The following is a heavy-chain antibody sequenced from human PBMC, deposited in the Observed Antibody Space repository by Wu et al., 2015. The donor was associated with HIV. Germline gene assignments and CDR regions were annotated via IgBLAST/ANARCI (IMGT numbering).Heavy chain of an antibody. CDR2: ISAYSGNT. CDR3: ASSPRDVWSAGLLH. J-gene: IGHJ1*01. Sequence: QVQLVQSGAEVKKPGASVKVSCKASGYTFTSYGISWVRQAPGQGLEWMGWISAYSGNTKYAQKLQGRVTMTEDSLTDTAYLEINSLTSADKAIYFCASSPRDVWSAGLLHWGQGTSVNVYS. CDR1: GYTFTSYG. D-gene: IGHD6-13*01. V-gene: IGHV1-18*01.